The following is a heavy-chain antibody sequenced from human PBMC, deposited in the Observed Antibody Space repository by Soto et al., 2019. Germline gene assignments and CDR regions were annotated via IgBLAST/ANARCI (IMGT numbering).Heavy chain of an antibody. Sequence: SAKVSCKDCGGTLNSNALSWVQQETGQGLEWMGGIIPSVGTTNYAQKFQGRVTITADTSTSTAYMELSSLRSEDTAVYYCAASTSPIAARRFSFDYWGQGTLVTVSS. J-gene: IGHJ4*02. CDR1: GGTLNSNA. D-gene: IGHD6-6*01. CDR2: IIPSVGTT. CDR3: AASTSPIAARRFSFDY. V-gene: IGHV1-69*06.